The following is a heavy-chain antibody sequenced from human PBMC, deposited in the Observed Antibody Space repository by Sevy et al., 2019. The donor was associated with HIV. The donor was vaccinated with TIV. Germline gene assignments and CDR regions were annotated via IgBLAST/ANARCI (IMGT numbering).Heavy chain of an antibody. CDR3: ARGGASADMLTVDY. V-gene: IGHV3-21*01. CDR1: GFTFSSYS. D-gene: IGHD3-16*01. CDR2: ISSSSAYI. J-gene: IGHJ4*02. Sequence: GGSLRLSCATSGFTFSSYSMNWVRQAPGKGLEWVSSISSSSAYIYYADSVKGRFTISRDNARTSLNLQMNSPRAEDTAVYYCARGGASADMLTVDYWGQGTLVTVSS.